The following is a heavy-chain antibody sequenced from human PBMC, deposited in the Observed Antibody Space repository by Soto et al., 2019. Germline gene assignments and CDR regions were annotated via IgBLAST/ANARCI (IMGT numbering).Heavy chain of an antibody. CDR1: GASISSAAYY. V-gene: IGHV4-31*03. D-gene: IGHD3-3*01. CDR3: ARGPTPSWSCYRFSYIDS. J-gene: IGHJ5*01. CDR2: ISYSGYT. Sequence: QVHLQESGPGLVTPSQTLSLTCTVSGASISSAAYYWSWIRQRPGEGLEWIGFISYSGYTFQNPSLKSRLLLSVATSKNQFSLELSFVTAADTAVYYCARGPTPSWSCYRFSYIDSCGPGSLVTVS.